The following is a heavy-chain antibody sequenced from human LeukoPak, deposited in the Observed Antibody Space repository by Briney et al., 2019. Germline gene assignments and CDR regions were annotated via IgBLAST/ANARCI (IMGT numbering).Heavy chain of an antibody. CDR1: GFTFSSYS. CDR3: ARALYGDYLPYFDY. V-gene: IGHV3-21*01. J-gene: IGHJ4*02. CDR2: ISSSSSYI. Sequence: GGSLRLSCAASGFTFSSYSMNWVRQAPGKGLEWVSSISSSSSYIYYADSVKGRFTISRDNAKNSLYLQMNSLRAEDTAMYYCARALYGDYLPYFDYWGQGTLVTVSS. D-gene: IGHD4-17*01.